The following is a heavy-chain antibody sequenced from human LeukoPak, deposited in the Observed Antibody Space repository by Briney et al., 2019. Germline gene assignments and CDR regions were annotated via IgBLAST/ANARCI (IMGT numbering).Heavy chain of an antibody. D-gene: IGHD3-3*01. Sequence: GASVKVSCKASGYTFSNYNINWVRQATGQGLEWMGWMNPNSGNTGYAEKFRGRVTITRNTSISTAYMVLSSLRSEDTAVYYCARDYPDFWSDYFGCMDVWGKGTTVTVSS. CDR2: MNPNSGNT. J-gene: IGHJ6*04. CDR1: GYTFSNYN. V-gene: IGHV1-8*03. CDR3: ARDYPDFWSDYFGCMDV.